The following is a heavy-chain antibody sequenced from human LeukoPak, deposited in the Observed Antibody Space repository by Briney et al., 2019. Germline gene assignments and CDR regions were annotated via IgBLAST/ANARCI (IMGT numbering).Heavy chain of an antibody. Sequence: RGESLKISCKGSGYSFTSYWIGWVRRMPGKGLEWMGRIDPSDSYTNYSPSFQGHVTISADKSISTAYLQWSSLKASDTAMYYCARHSTNVVVTAITFSDAFDIWGQGTMVTVSS. CDR1: GYSFTSYW. V-gene: IGHV5-10-1*01. J-gene: IGHJ3*02. CDR2: IDPSDSYT. D-gene: IGHD2-21*02. CDR3: ARHSTNVVVTAITFSDAFDI.